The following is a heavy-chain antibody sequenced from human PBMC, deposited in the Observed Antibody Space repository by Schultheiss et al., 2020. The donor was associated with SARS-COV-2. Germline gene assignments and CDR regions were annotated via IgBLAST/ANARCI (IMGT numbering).Heavy chain of an antibody. J-gene: IGHJ6*02. Sequence: SETLSLTCSVSGGSVSSGSYYWSWIRQPPGKGLEWIGYIYYSGSTNYNPSLKSRVTMSTDMSKNQFSLSLSSVTAADTAVYFCSRVPPMAVADLYYYGMDVWGQGASVTVSS. V-gene: IGHV4-61*01. CDR3: SRVPPMAVADLYYYGMDV. CDR1: GGSVSSGSYY. D-gene: IGHD6-19*01. CDR2: IYYSGST.